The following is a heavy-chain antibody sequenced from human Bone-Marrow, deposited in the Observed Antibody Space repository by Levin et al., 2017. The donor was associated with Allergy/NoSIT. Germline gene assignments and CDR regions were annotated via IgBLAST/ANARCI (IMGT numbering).Heavy chain of an antibody. CDR1: EITFNNYA. CDR3: ATDGCNYSYCLPQYYYYYGMDV. J-gene: IGHJ6*02. V-gene: IGHV3-23*01. CDR2: ISGNGGST. Sequence: AGGSLRLSCAASEITFNNYALTWVRQAPGKGLEWVSAISGNGGSTYYADSVKGRFTISRDNSKNMLYLQMNSLRADDTAVYYCATDGCNYSYCLPQYYYYYGMDVWGQGTTVTVSS. D-gene: IGHD3-10*01.